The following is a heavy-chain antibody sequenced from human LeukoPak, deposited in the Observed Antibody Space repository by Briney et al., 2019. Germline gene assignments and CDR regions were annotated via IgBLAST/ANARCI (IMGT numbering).Heavy chain of an antibody. V-gene: IGHV3-30*18. Sequence: GGSLRLSCAASGFTFSSYGMHWVRRAPGKGLEWVAVISYDGSNKYYADSVKGRFTISRDNSKNTLYLQMNSLRAEDTAVYYCAEGGGGSYPRKMNFDYWGQGTLVTVSS. CDR3: AEGGGGSYPRKMNFDY. CDR2: ISYDGSNK. CDR1: GFTFSSYG. D-gene: IGHD1-26*01. J-gene: IGHJ4*02.